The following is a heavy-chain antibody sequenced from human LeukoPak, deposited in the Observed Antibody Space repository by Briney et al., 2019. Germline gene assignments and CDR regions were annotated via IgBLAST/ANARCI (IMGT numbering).Heavy chain of an antibody. V-gene: IGHV3-30-3*01. CDR2: ISYDGSNK. D-gene: IGHD2-2*02. Sequence: GRSLRLSCAASGFTFSSYAMHWVRQAPGKGLEWVAVISYDGSNKYYADSVKGRFTISRDNSKNTLYLQMNSLRAEDTAVYYCARDRAVPAAKPYYFDYWGQGPLVTVSS. CDR1: GFTFSSYA. CDR3: ARDRAVPAAKPYYFDY. J-gene: IGHJ4*02.